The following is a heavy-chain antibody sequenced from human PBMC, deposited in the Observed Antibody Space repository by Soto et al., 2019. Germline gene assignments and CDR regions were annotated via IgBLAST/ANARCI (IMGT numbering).Heavy chain of an antibody. V-gene: IGHV5-51*01. Sequence: PGESLKISCKGSGYSFISYWIGWVRQMPGKGLEWMGIIYPGDSDTRYSPSFQGQVTISADKSISTAYLQWSSLKASDTAMYYCARLGGWGHCSNTRCYTFDYWGQGTPVTFSS. J-gene: IGHJ4*02. CDR1: GYSFISYW. D-gene: IGHD2-2*02. CDR3: ARLGGWGHCSNTRCYTFDY. CDR2: IYPGDSDT.